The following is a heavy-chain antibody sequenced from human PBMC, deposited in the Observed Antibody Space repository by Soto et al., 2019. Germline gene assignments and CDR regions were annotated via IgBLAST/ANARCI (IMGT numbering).Heavy chain of an antibody. V-gene: IGHV3-33*01. CDR3: ARGGFWSGYYKVGSAFDI. CDR1: GFTFSSYG. CDR2: IWYDGSNK. Sequence: QVQLVESGGGVVQPGRSLRLSCAASGFTFSSYGMHWVRQAPGKGLEWVAVIWYDGSNKYYADSVKGRFTISRDNSKNTLYLQMNSLRAEDTAVYYCARGGFWSGYYKVGSAFDIWGQGTMVTVSS. D-gene: IGHD3-3*01. J-gene: IGHJ3*02.